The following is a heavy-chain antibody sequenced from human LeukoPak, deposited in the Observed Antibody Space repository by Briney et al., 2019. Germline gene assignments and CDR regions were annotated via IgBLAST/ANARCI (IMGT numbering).Heavy chain of an antibody. J-gene: IGHJ4*02. CDR2: MNPNSGNT. V-gene: IGHV1-8*01. D-gene: IGHD3-10*01. CDR3: ARVLRITMVRAVISFGY. CDR1: GYTFTRYD. Sequence: GASVKVSCKASGYTFTRYDINWVRQATGQGLEWMGWMNPNSGNTGYAQKFQGRVTMTRNTSISTAYMELSSLRSEDTAVYYCARVLRITMVRAVISFGYWGQGTLVTVSS.